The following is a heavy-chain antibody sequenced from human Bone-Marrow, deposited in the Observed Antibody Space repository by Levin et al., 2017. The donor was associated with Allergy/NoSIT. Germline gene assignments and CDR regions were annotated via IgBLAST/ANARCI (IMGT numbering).Heavy chain of an antibody. V-gene: IGHV5-51*01. CDR3: ARHRSTDASYFDY. CDR2: IYPDDSDT. J-gene: IGHJ4*02. CDR1: GYTFPSYW. D-gene: IGHD2-2*01. Sequence: KVSCRGSGYTFPSYWIGWVRQKAGKGLEWMGIIYPDDSDTTYSPSFQGQVTIPVDQSSKTAYLQWSSLKASDTAIYYCARHRSTDASYFDYWGQGTLVTVSS.